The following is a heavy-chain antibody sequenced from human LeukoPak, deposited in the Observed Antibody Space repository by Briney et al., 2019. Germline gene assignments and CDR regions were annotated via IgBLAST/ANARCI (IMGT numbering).Heavy chain of an antibody. Sequence: GGSLRLSCGASGFTFSSYGMHWVRQAPGKGLEWVAVIWYDGSNKYYADSVKGRFTISRDNSKNTLYLQMNSLRAEDTAVYYCARVGGYSSSWYLDYWGQGTLVTVSS. V-gene: IGHV3-33*01. CDR2: IWYDGSNK. CDR3: ARVGGYSSSWYLDY. J-gene: IGHJ4*02. CDR1: GFTFSSYG. D-gene: IGHD6-13*01.